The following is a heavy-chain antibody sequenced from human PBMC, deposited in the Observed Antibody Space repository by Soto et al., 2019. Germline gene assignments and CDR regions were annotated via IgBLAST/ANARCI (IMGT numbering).Heavy chain of an antibody. CDR3: AGDTVTRAPAAAGTNNYSYYYGMDF. CDR1: GYTFTSYA. CDR2: INAGNGKT. D-gene: IGHD6-13*01. Sequence: QVPLVQSGAEVKKPGASLKVSCKASGYTFTSYAMHWVRQAPGQRLEWMGWINAGNGKTKYSQKFQGRVTITRDTSARTAYMGLSSLRSEDTVVYYWAGDTVTRAPAAAGTNNYSYYYGMDFWGRGTTVTVSS. V-gene: IGHV1-3*01. J-gene: IGHJ6*02.